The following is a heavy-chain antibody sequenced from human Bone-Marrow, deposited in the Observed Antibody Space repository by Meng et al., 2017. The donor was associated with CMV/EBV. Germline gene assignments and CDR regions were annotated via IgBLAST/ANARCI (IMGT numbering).Heavy chain of an antibody. Sequence: SQTLSLTCAISGDSVSNNDVAWNWIRQSPLRGLEWLGRTYYNSKWYNEYAVSVKSRIIFNADTSENQFSLQLNSVSPEDTAVYYCARGASRSLYYWGQGTLVTVSS. J-gene: IGHJ4*02. CDR2: TYYNSKWYN. V-gene: IGHV6-1*01. D-gene: IGHD3-16*01. CDR1: GDSVSNNDVA. CDR3: ARGASRSLYY.